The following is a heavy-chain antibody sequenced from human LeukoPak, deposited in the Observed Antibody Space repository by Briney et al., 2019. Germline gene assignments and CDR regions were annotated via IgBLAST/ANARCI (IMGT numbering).Heavy chain of an antibody. Sequence: GGSLRLSCAASGFTFSSYAMTWVRQAPGKGLEWVSGISGSGGSTYYADSVKGRFTIPRDDSKNTLYLQMNSLRAEDTAVYYCAKSAGLLWFRELPSLDYWGQGTLVTVSS. CDR2: ISGSGGST. CDR3: AKSAGLLWFRELPSLDY. CDR1: GFTFSSYA. D-gene: IGHD3-10*01. V-gene: IGHV3-23*01. J-gene: IGHJ4*02.